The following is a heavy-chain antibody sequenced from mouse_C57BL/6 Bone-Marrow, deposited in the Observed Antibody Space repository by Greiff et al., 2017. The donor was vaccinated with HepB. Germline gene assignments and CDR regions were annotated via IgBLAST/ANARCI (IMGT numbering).Heavy chain of an antibody. D-gene: IGHD1-1*01. V-gene: IGHV5-16*01. CDR2: INYDGSST. CDR1: GFTFSDYY. Sequence: EVMLVESEGGLVQPGSSMKLSCTASGFTFSDYYMAWVRQVPEKGLEWVANINYDGSSTYYLDSLKSRFIISRDNAKNILYMQISILKSEDTATYYSARDNGYYGRSYWYIDVWGTGTTVTVSS. CDR3: ARDNGYYGRSYWYIDV. J-gene: IGHJ1*03.